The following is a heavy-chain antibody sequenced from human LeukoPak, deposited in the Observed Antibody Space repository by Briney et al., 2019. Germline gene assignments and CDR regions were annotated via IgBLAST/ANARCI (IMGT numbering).Heavy chain of an antibody. J-gene: IGHJ3*02. D-gene: IGHD3-10*01. Sequence: GGSLRLSCAASGFTFSSYEMNWVRQAPGKGLEWVSYISSSGSTIYYADPVKGQFTISRDNAKNSLYLQMNSLRAEDTAVYYCARVPMVRGVTHWGAFDIWGQGTMVTVSS. CDR1: GFTFSSYE. CDR2: ISSSGSTI. CDR3: ARVPMVRGVTHWGAFDI. V-gene: IGHV3-48*03.